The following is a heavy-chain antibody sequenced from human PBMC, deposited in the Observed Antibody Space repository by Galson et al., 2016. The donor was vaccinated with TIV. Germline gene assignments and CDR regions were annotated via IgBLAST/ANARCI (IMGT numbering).Heavy chain of an antibody. J-gene: IGHJ4*02. CDR1: GFTFRDSW. V-gene: IGHV3-15*01. CDR3: ATVMSGGYYPSLDF. D-gene: IGHD1-26*01. CDR2: IKSEIDGGTT. Sequence: SLRLSCAASGFTFRDSWMTWVRQAPGQGLEWLGRIKSEIDGGTTDYTAPVKGRFIISRDDSRNTLYLQMNSLKSEDTALYYCATVMSGGYYPSLDFWGPGTLVTVSS.